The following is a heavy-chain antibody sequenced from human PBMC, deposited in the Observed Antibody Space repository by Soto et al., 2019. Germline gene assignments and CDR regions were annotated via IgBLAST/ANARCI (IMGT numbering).Heavy chain of an antibody. CDR3: ARGGAMGVDY. V-gene: IGHV3-74*01. CDR1: GFTFNTHW. CDR2: IYFVGITT. J-gene: IGHJ4*02. Sequence: PGGSLRLSCTASGFTFNTHWMHWVRQAPGKGLVWVSRIYFVGITTNYADSVKGRLTVSRDNAKNTVYLHVNTLRDEGTAVYYCARGGAMGVDYWGQGTLVTVSS. D-gene: IGHD1-26*01.